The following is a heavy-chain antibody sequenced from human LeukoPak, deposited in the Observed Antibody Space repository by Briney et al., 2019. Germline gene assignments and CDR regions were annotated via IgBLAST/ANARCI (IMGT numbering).Heavy chain of an antibody. CDR2: MNPNSGNT. J-gene: IGHJ5*02. Sequence: ASVKVSCKASGYTFTTHGIAWVRQAPGQGLEWMGWMNPNSGNTGYAQKFQGRVTMTRNTSISTAYMELSSLRSEDTAVYYCARDTMSSSSSWYGENWFDPWGQGTLVTVSS. V-gene: IGHV1-8*02. CDR3: ARDTMSSSSSWYGENWFDP. D-gene: IGHD6-13*01. CDR1: GYTFTTHG.